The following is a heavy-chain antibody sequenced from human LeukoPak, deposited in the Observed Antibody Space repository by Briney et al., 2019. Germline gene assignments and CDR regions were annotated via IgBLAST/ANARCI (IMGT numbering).Heavy chain of an antibody. CDR3: ATPYDILTGYSY. Sequence: ASVKVSCKASGYTFTGYYMHWVRQAPGQGLEWMGWINLNSGGTNYAQKFQGRVTMTRDTSISTAYMELSRLRSDDTAVYYCATPYDILTGYSYWGQGTLVTVSS. J-gene: IGHJ4*02. CDR1: GYTFTGYY. V-gene: IGHV1-2*02. CDR2: INLNSGGT. D-gene: IGHD3-9*01.